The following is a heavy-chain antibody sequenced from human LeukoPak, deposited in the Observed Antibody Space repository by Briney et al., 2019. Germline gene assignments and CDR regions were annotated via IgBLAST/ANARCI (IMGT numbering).Heavy chain of an antibody. D-gene: IGHD1-1*01. V-gene: IGHV3-74*01. Sequence: GGSLRLSCAASGFAFNKYAMSWVRQAPGKGLVWVSHINNDGSITNYADSVKGRFTVSRDNAKSTVFLQMNSLRVEDTAVYYCARGPPGFRVGDYWGQGTLVTVSS. CDR1: GFAFNKYA. CDR3: ARGPPGFRVGDY. CDR2: INNDGSIT. J-gene: IGHJ4*02.